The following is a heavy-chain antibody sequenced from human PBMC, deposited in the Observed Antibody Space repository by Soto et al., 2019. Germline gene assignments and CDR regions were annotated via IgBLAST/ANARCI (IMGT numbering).Heavy chain of an antibody. V-gene: IGHV3-33*01. D-gene: IGHD3-9*01. CDR1: GFTFSSYG. CDR2: IWYDGSNK. CDR3: ARERAVSTISRITTNWFYFDY. J-gene: IGHJ4*02. Sequence: GGSLRLSCAASGFTFSSYGMHWVRQAPGKGLEWVAVIWYDGSNKYYADSVKGRFTISRDNSKNKLYLQMNSLRAEDTTVYYCARERAVSTISRITTNWFYFDYWGQGTLVTVSS.